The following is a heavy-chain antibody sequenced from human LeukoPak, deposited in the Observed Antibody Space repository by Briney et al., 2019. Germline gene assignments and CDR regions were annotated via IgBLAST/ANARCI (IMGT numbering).Heavy chain of an antibody. CDR2: IHGSGNT. CDR1: GFIVSSNY. Sequence: GGSLRLSCAASGFIVSSNYMTWVRQAPGKGLEWVSVIHGSGNTYYADSVKGRFTISRDDSKNTVYLQMNSLRAEDTAIYYCARGGVLGSENYSIYSYWGQGTLVTVSS. V-gene: IGHV3-53*01. D-gene: IGHD3-10*02. CDR3: ARGGVLGSENYSIYSY. J-gene: IGHJ4*02.